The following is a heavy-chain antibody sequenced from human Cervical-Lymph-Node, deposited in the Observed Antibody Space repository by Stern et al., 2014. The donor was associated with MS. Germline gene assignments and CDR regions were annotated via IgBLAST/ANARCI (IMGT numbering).Heavy chain of an antibody. V-gene: IGHV3-15*01. CDR1: GFTFSNAW. J-gene: IGHJ4*02. CDR2: IKSKTDGGTT. D-gene: IGHD3-3*01. Sequence: EMQLVESGGGLVKPGGSLRLSCAASGFTFSNAWMSWVRQAPGKGLEWVGRIKSKTDGGTTDYAAPVKGRFTISRDDSKNTLYLQMNSLKTEDTAVYYCTTHGEFENDFWSGYSDWGQGTLVTVSS. CDR3: TTHGEFENDFWSGYSD.